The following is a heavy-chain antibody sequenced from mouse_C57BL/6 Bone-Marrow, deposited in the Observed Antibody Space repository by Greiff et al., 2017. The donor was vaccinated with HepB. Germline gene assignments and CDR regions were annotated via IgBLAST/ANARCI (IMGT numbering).Heavy chain of an antibody. J-gene: IGHJ4*01. Sequence: VQLQQSGGGLVQPGESLKLSCESNEYEFPSHDMSWVRKTQEKRLELVAAINSDGGSTYYPDTMERRFIISRDNTKKTLYLQMSSLRSEDTALYYCARPKSYYYYAMDYWGQGTSVTVSS. CDR1: EYEFPSHD. CDR3: ARPKSYYYYAMDY. D-gene: IGHD1-1*01. CDR2: INSDGGST. V-gene: IGHV5-2*01.